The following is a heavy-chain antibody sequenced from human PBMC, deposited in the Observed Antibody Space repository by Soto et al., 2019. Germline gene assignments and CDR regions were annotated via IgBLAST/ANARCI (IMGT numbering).Heavy chain of an antibody. Sequence: EVQLVESGGGLVQPGRSLRLSCAASGFTFDDYAMHWVRQAPGKGLGWVSGISWSSRSIDYADSVKGRFTMSRDNGKNSLYLQMNSLRAEDTALYDCAKGGSCWDFDYWGQGTLVTVSS. CDR2: ISWSSRSI. CDR1: GFTFDDYA. D-gene: IGHD6-19*01. CDR3: AKGGSCWDFDY. J-gene: IGHJ4*02. V-gene: IGHV3-9*01.